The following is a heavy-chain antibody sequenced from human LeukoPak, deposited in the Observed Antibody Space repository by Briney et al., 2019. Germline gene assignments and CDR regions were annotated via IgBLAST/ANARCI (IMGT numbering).Heavy chain of an antibody. CDR3: AKVGRERLVRAGFDC. V-gene: IGHV3-30*18. CDR2: ISYDGSYE. Sequence: SGGSLRLSCAASGFTFSNYAIHWVRQAPGKGLEWVATISYDGSYENFGDSVKGRFTISRDNSKNSLYLQMNSLRGEDSAVYYCAKVGRERLVRAGFDCWGQGTLVTVSS. CDR1: GFTFSNYA. J-gene: IGHJ4*02. D-gene: IGHD1-26*01.